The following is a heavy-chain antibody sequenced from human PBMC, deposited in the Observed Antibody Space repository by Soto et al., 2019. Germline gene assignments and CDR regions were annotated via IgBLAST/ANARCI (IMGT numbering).Heavy chain of an antibody. D-gene: IGHD3-10*01. J-gene: IGHJ6*03. CDR1: GGSISSYY. V-gene: IGHV4-59*01. CDR2: IYYSGST. Sequence: PSETLSLTCTVSGGSISSYYWSWIRQPPGKGLEWIGYIYYSGSTNYNPSLKSRVTISVDTSKNQFSLKLSSVTAADTAVYYCARERGYYGSGRPVYYYYYMDVWGQGTTVTVSS. CDR3: ARERGYYGSGRPVYYYYYMDV.